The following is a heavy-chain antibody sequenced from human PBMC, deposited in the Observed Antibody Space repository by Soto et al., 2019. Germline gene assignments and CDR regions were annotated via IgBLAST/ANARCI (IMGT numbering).Heavy chain of an antibody. Sequence: KASETLSLTCTVSGGSISSYYWSWIRQPPGKGLEWIGYIYYSGSTNYNPSLKSRVTISVDTSKNQFSLKLSSVTAADTAVYYCARADIAAAGFDYWGQGTLVTVSS. J-gene: IGHJ4*02. CDR2: IYYSGST. D-gene: IGHD6-13*01. CDR3: ARADIAAAGFDY. V-gene: IGHV4-59*01. CDR1: GGSISSYY.